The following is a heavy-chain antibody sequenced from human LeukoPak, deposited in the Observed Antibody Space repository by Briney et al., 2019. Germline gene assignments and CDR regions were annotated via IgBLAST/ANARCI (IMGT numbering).Heavy chain of an antibody. CDR2: ISWNSGSI. D-gene: IGHD5-18*01. Sequence: AGGSLRLSCAASGFTFDDYAMHWVRQAPGKGLEWVSGISWNSGSIGYADSVKGRFTISRDNAKNSLYLQMNSLRAEDTALYYCAKDTGYSYGPNIDYWGQGTLVTVSS. V-gene: IGHV3-9*01. CDR3: AKDTGYSYGPNIDY. CDR1: GFTFDDYA. J-gene: IGHJ4*02.